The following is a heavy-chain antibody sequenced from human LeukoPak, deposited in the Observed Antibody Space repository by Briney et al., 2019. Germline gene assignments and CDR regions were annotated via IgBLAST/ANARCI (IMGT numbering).Heavy chain of an antibody. CDR2: IYPGDSDT. J-gene: IGHJ4*02. V-gene: IGHV5-51*01. CDR3: ARTNTGNTGGDY. CDR1: GYTFTNYW. Sequence: GESLKISCKGSGYTFTNYWIAWVRQMPGKGLEWMGIIYPGDSDTRYNPSFQGQVTVSADKSISTAYLPWSSLRASDTAMYYCARTNTGNTGGDYWGQGTLVTVSS. D-gene: IGHD1-26*01.